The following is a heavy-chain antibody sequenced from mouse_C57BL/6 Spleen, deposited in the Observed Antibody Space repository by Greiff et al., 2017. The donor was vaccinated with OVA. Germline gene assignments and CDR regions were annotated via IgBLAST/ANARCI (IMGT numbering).Heavy chain of an antibody. CDR2: IDPSDSYT. V-gene: IGHV1-69*01. Sequence: VQLQQPGAELVMPGASVKLSCKASGYTFTSYWMHWVKQRPGQGLEWIGEIDPSDSYTNYNHKFKGKSTLTVDKSSSTAYMQLSSLTSEDSAVYYCARRSSGSSLFFAYWGQGTLVTVSA. CDR3: ARRSSGSSLFFAY. J-gene: IGHJ3*01. CDR1: GYTFTSYW. D-gene: IGHD1-1*01.